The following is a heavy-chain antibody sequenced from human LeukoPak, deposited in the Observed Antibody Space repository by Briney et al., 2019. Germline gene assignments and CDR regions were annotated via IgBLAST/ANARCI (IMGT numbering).Heavy chain of an antibody. D-gene: IGHD1-14*01. J-gene: IGHJ4*02. V-gene: IGHV3-30*02. CDR3: AKISSSAEPNFDY. Sequence: GESLKISCAASGFTFRTYAMHWVRQAPGKGLEWVAFIWPDGSKKFYADSVKGRFTISRDNSNHTLYLQMNSLRPEDTALYFCAKISSSAEPNFDYWGQGILLTVSS. CDR1: GFTFRTYA. CDR2: IWPDGSKK.